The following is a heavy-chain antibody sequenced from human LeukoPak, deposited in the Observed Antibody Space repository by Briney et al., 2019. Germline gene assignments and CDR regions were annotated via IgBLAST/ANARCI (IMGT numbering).Heavy chain of an antibody. CDR1: GFTFGDYA. V-gene: IGHV3-23*01. D-gene: IGHD2-21*01. J-gene: IGHJ4*02. CDR2: ISVGGGDT. Sequence: GGSLRLSCTASGFTFGDYAMSWVRQAPGKGLEWVSSISVGGGDTFTADSVKGRFTITRENSKNTLYLQMMGLRVEDTAIYYCAKLNLGEMAYFDSWGQGILVTVSS. CDR3: AKLNLGEMAYFDS.